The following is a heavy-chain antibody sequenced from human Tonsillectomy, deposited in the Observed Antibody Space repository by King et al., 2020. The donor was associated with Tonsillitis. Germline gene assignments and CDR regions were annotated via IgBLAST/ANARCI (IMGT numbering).Heavy chain of an antibody. Sequence: VQLVESGGGLVQPGGSLRLSCATSGFTFSRYDMHWARQATGEGLEWVSSIGPAGDTYYSGSVKGRFTISRENAKNSLYLQMNSLRAGDTAVYYCARAHCSSISCYQDYWGQGTLVTVSS. D-gene: IGHD2-2*01. V-gene: IGHV3-13*01. CDR3: ARAHCSSISCYQDY. CDR1: GFTFSRYD. J-gene: IGHJ4*02. CDR2: IGPAGDT.